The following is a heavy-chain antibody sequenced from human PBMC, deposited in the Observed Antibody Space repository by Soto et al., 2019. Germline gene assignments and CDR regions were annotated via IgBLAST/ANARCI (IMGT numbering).Heavy chain of an antibody. J-gene: IGHJ5*02. Sequence: PGESLKISCKGSGYSFTSYWISWVRQMPGKGLEWMGRIDPSDSYTNYSPSFQGHVTISADKSISTAYLQWSSLKASDTAMYYCARQRSSWPATNGFDTWCQGTLVTVSS. CDR2: IDPSDSYT. CDR3: ARQRSSWPATNGFDT. V-gene: IGHV5-10-1*01. D-gene: IGHD6-13*01. CDR1: GYSFTSYW.